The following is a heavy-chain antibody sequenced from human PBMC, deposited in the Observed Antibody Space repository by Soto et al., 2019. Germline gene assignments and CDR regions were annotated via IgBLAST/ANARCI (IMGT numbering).Heavy chain of an antibody. J-gene: IGHJ4*02. CDR1: GDSITSKYS. CDR2: IFHTGFT. D-gene: IGHD3-10*01. Sequence: QVQLQESGPGLVKPSGSLSLTCAVSGDSITSKYSWNWVRQAPTKGLEWIGEIFHTGFTNYNPSLQSRVSISFDTSKNQFSLDVNSVNAADTAVYFCASAPDFSSSGTMYIDKWGQGILVTVSS. V-gene: IGHV4-4*02. CDR3: ASAPDFSSSGTMYIDK.